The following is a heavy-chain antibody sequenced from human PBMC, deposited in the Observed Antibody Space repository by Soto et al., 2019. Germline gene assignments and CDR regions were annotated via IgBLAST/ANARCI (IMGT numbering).Heavy chain of an antibody. V-gene: IGHV4-30-2*01. CDR1: GGSISSGGYF. J-gene: IGHJ5*02. D-gene: IGHD2-21*02. Sequence: QLQLQESGSGLVKPSQTLSLTCAVSGGSISSGGYFWSWIRQPPGKGLEWIGYIYHSGSTYYNPSRKSRVSISVDSSKNQFSLKLSSVTAADTAVYYCARVRGPYCGGACYPPTPNWFDPWGQGTLVTVSS. CDR2: IYHSGST. CDR3: ARVRGPYCGGACYPPTPNWFDP.